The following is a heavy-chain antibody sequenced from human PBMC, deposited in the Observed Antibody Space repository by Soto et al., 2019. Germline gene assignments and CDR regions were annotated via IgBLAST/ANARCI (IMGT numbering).Heavy chain of an antibody. Sequence: QVQLVQSGAEVKKPGASVKVSCKASGYTFTSYSMHWVRQAPGQGLEWMGIINPSGGSTSYAQTFQGRVTMTRDASASTVYVELSSRRSEDTAVYYCAREAGAFDYWGQGTLVTVSS. CDR2: INPSGGST. J-gene: IGHJ4*02. D-gene: IGHD6-19*01. CDR1: GYTFTSYS. CDR3: AREAGAFDY. V-gene: IGHV1-46*01.